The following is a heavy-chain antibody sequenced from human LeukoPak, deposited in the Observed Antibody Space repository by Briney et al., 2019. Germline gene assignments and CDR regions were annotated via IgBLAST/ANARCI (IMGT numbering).Heavy chain of an antibody. J-gene: IGHJ5*02. Sequence: GGSLRLSCAASGFTFSSYAMSWVRQAPGNGLEWVSAISGSGGSTYYADAVKGRFTISRDNSTNTLYLQMNSLRPEDTAVYYCAKGPDIVVVPAAMLDPWGQGTLVTVSS. CDR2: ISGSGGST. D-gene: IGHD2-2*01. CDR3: AKGPDIVVVPAAMLDP. V-gene: IGHV3-23*01. CDR1: GFTFSSYA.